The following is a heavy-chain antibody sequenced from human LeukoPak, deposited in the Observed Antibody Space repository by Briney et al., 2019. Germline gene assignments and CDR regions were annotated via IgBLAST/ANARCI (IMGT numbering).Heavy chain of an antibody. CDR2: INPNSGGT. J-gene: IGHJ5*02. V-gene: IGHV1-2*02. D-gene: IGHD2-15*01. Sequence: GASVTVSCKASGYTLTGYYMHWVRQAPGQGLEWVGWINPNSGGTNYAQKLQGRVTMTRDTSISTAYMELRSLRSDDTAVYYCARVVVVVVAATKNNWFDPWGQGTLVTVSS. CDR1: GYTLTGYY. CDR3: ARVVVVVVAATKNNWFDP.